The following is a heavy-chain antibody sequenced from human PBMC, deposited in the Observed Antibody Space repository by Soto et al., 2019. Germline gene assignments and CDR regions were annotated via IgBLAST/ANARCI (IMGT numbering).Heavy chain of an antibody. Sequence: SGGSLRLSCAASGVAFSSYAMHWVRQPPGKGLEWVATISFNGRIQSYANSVKGRFTISRDNSKNTLFLQMDSLRHDDAGVYFCAKGAGYSPTWYLDYWGQGTLVTVSS. D-gene: IGHD4-4*01. V-gene: IGHV3-30*04. J-gene: IGHJ4*02. CDR1: GVAFSSYA. CDR2: ISFNGRIQ. CDR3: AKGAGYSPTWYLDY.